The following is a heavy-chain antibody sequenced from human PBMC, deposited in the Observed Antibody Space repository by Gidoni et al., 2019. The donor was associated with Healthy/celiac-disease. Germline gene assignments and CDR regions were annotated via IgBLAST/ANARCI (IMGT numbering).Heavy chain of an antibody. J-gene: IGHJ5*02. V-gene: IGHV3-53*01. CDR3: ARARAVAGVRWFDP. CDR2: IYSGGST. D-gene: IGHD6-19*01. Sequence: WLSVIYSGGSTYYADSVKGRFTISRDNSKNTLYLQLNSLRVEDTAVYYCARARAVAGVRWFDPWGQGTLVTVSS.